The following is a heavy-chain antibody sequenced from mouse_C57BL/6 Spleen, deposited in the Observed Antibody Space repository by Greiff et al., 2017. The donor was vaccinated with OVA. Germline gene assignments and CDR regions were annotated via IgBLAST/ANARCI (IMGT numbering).Heavy chain of an antibody. CDR1: GFNIKDYY. CDR2: IDPEDGET. Sequence: EVQVVESGAELVKPGASVKLSCTASGFNIKDYYMHWVKQRTEQGLEWIGRIDPEDGETKYAPKFQGKATITADTSSNTAYLQLSSLTSEDTAVYYCATYFGSSDGVYFDYWGQGTTLTVSS. J-gene: IGHJ2*01. CDR3: ATYFGSSDGVYFDY. V-gene: IGHV14-2*01. D-gene: IGHD1-1*01.